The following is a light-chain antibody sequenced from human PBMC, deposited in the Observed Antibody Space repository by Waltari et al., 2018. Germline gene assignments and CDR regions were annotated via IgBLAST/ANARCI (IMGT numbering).Light chain of an antibody. J-gene: IGLJ2*01. CDR1: ALSKQY. CDR2: KDS. CDR3: QSADSSGSVV. V-gene: IGLV3-25*03. Sequence: SFELTHPPSLSVSPGQTASITCSGDALSKQYAHWHQQRAGLAPVLVIYKDSERPSGIPERFSGSSSGTTVTLTISGVQAEDEADYYCQSADSSGSVVFGGGTKLTVL.